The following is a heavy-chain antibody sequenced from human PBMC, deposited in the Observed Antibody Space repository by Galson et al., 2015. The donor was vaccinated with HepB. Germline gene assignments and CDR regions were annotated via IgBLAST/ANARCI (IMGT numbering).Heavy chain of an antibody. Sequence: SLRLSCAASGFTFSSYGMHWVRQAPGKGLEWVAHIKQDGSEKYYVDSVKGRFTISRDNAKNSLYLQMNTLRDEDTAVYYCVCWSGSSSGALNYWGQGTLVTVSS. D-gene: IGHD6-6*01. CDR2: IKQDGSEK. CDR1: GFTFSSYG. J-gene: IGHJ4*02. V-gene: IGHV3-7*03. CDR3: VCWSGSSSGALNY.